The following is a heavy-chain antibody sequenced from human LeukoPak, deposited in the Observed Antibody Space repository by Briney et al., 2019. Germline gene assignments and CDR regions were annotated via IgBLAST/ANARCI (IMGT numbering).Heavy chain of an antibody. CDR1: GFTFSSYT. Sequence: GGSLRLSCAASGFTFSSYTMHWVRQAPGKGLEWVGRIKSKTDGGTTDYAAPVKGRFTISRDDSKTTLYLQMNSLKTEDTAVYYCTTRYCSGGRCGYWGQGTLVTVSS. CDR2: IKSKTDGGTT. V-gene: IGHV3-15*01. D-gene: IGHD2-15*01. CDR3: TTRYCSGGRCGY. J-gene: IGHJ4*02.